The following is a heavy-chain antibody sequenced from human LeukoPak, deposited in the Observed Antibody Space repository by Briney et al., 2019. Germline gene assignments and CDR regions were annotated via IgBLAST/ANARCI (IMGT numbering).Heavy chain of an antibody. CDR1: GGSISSSSYY. CDR2: IYYSGST. V-gene: IGHV4-39*01. Sequence: PSETLSLTCTVSGGSISSSSYYWGWIRQPPGKGLEWIGSIYYSGSTYYNPSLKSRVTISVDTSKNQFSLKLSSVTAADTAVYYGARLREYSRGGYEEWEFDYWGQGTLVTVSS. CDR3: ARLREYSRGGYEEWEFDY. J-gene: IGHJ4*02. D-gene: IGHD6-19*01.